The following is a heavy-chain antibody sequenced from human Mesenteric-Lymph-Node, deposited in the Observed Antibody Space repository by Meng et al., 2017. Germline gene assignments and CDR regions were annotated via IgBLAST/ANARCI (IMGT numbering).Heavy chain of an antibody. CDR2: IYQSGTT. Sequence: QVQLQESGPGLVKPSETLSLTCTVSGGSISSSSYYWGWIRQPPGKGLEWIGEIYQSGTTHYDPSHKSRFTISVDKSKNQFSLNLSSVTAADTAVYYCARVGQWLPINYWGQGTLVTVSS. V-gene: IGHV4-39*07. CDR3: ARVGQWLPINY. J-gene: IGHJ4*02. D-gene: IGHD6-19*01. CDR1: GGSISSSSYY.